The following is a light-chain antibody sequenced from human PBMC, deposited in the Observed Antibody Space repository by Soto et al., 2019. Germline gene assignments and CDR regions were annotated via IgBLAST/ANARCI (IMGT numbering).Light chain of an antibody. CDR2: KAS. CDR3: QQYNSYSWT. Sequence: DIQMTQSPSTLSASVGDRVTITCRASQSISSWLAWYQQKPGKAPKLRIYKASSLESGVPSRLSGSGSGTEFTLNISSLQPDDFATYYCQQYNSYSWTCGQGTKVEIK. CDR1: QSISSW. V-gene: IGKV1-5*03. J-gene: IGKJ1*01.